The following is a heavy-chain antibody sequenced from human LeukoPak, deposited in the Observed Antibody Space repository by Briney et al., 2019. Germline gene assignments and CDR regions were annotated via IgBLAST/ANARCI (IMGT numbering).Heavy chain of an antibody. CDR3: AREPSEYFDY. Sequence: GGSLXLSCAASGCTFSDYWMNWVRQAPGKGXEWVANIEQDGGEKYYVDSVKGRFTISRDNAKKSLYLQMNSLREEDTAVYYCAREPSEYFDYWGQGTLVTVSS. J-gene: IGHJ4*02. D-gene: IGHD6-19*01. CDR1: GCTFSDYW. V-gene: IGHV3-7*01. CDR2: IEQDGGEK.